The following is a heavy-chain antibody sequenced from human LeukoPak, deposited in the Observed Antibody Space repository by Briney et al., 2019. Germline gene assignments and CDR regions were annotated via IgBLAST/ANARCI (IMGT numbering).Heavy chain of an antibody. J-gene: IGHJ4*02. CDR3: AKVLGSRIAVSDPFDY. D-gene: IGHD2-21*01. V-gene: IGHV3-30*18. Sequence: GGSLRLSCAASGFTFSSYGMHWVRQAPGKGLEWVAVISYDGSNKYYADSVKGRFTISRDNSKNTLYLQMNSLRAEDTAVYYCAKVLGSRIAVSDPFDYWGKGTLVTVSS. CDR1: GFTFSSYG. CDR2: ISYDGSNK.